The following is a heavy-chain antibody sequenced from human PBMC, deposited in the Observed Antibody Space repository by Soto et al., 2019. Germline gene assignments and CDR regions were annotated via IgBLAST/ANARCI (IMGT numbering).Heavy chain of an antibody. D-gene: IGHD6-13*01. Sequence: GASVKVSCKASGGTFSSYAISWVRQAPGQGLEWMGGIIPIFGTANYAQKFQGRVTITADESTSTAYMELSSLRSEDTAVYYCARVIAANTKRFDPWGQGTLVTVSS. CDR1: GGTFSSYA. CDR2: IIPIFGTA. CDR3: ARVIAANTKRFDP. J-gene: IGHJ5*02. V-gene: IGHV1-69*13.